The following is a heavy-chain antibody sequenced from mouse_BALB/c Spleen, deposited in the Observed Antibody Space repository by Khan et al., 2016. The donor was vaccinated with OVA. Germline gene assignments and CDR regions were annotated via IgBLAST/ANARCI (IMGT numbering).Heavy chain of an antibody. V-gene: IGHV3-2*02. D-gene: IGHD1-1*01. CDR3: SRDYGSSYYYFDY. Sequence: EVQLQESGPCLVKPSQSLSLTCTVTGYSITSDYAWNWIRQFPGNKLEWMGYISYSGSTSYNPSLKSRISITRDTSKNQFFLQLNSVTTEDTASSYCSRDYGSSYYYFDYWGQGTTLTVSS. CDR2: ISYSGST. CDR1: GYSITSDYA. J-gene: IGHJ2*01.